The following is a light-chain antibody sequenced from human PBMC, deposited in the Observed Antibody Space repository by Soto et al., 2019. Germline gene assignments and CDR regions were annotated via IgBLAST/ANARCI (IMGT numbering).Light chain of an antibody. CDR2: AAS. CDR3: QQSLGIPYT. V-gene: IGKV1-39*01. Sequence: DIQMTQSPSALYASVGDRVTITCRARQTISTYLNWYPQKPGKAPKLLIYAASTLQSGVPSRFSGSGSGTDFTLTISSLQPEDFATYYCQQSLGIPYTFGQGTRLEIK. J-gene: IGKJ2*01. CDR1: QTISTY.